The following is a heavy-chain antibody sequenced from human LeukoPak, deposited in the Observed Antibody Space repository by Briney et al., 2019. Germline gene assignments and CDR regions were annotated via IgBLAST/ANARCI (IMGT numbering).Heavy chain of an antibody. CDR2: ISTSRSYI. Sequence: GGSLRLSCAASGFTFSSYWMSWVRQAPGKGLQWVSSISTSRSYIYYADSVKGRFTISRDNAKNSLYLQMNSLRAEDTAVYYCARGGLGYFDYWGQGTLVTVSS. CDR3: ARGGLGYFDY. V-gene: IGHV3-21*01. CDR1: GFTFSSYW. J-gene: IGHJ4*02. D-gene: IGHD3-10*01.